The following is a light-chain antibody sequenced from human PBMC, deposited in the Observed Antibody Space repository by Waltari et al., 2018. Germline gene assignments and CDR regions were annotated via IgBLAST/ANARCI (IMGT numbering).Light chain of an antibody. CDR3: QQYYSSIT. CDR2: KAS. J-gene: IGKJ5*01. CDR1: QTVSDW. Sequence: STLSASVGDRVIITCRASQTVSDWLTWYQQKPGKAPKLLIYKASRLESGVPSRFSGSGSGTEFTLTISSLQPDDFATYYCQQYYSSITFGQGTRVDIK. V-gene: IGKV1-5*03.